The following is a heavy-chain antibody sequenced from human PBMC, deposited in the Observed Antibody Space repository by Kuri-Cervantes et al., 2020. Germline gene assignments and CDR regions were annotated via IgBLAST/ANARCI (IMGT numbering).Heavy chain of an antibody. CDR1: GFTFSSYA. D-gene: IGHD6-19*01. CDR2: ISSDETNK. V-gene: IGHV3-30*04. Sequence: GESLKISCAASGFTFSSYAMHWVRQAPGKGLEWVAVISSDETNKYYADSVKGRFTVSRDNSKNTLYLQMNSLRAEDTAVYYCAKERSSGWYDFDSWGQGTLVTVSS. J-gene: IGHJ5*01. CDR3: AKERSSGWYDFDS.